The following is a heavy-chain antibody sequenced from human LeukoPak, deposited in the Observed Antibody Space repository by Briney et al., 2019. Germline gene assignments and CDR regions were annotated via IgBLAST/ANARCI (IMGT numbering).Heavy chain of an antibody. V-gene: IGHV1-18*01. D-gene: IGHD6-19*01. J-gene: IGHJ5*02. CDR3: ARLQGSIAVAGTINWFDP. Sequence: ASVKVSCKASGYTFTSYGISWVRQAPGQGLEWMGWIGAYNGNTNYAQKLQGRVTMTTDTSTSTPYMELRSLRSDDTAVYYCARLQGSIAVAGTINWFDPWGQGTLVTVSS. CDR2: IGAYNGNT. CDR1: GYTFTSYG.